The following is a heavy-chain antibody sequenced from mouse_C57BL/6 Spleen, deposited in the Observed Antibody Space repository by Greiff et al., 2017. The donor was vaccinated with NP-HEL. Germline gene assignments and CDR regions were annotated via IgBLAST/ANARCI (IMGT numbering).Heavy chain of an antibody. Sequence: QVQLQQPGAELVKPGASVKMSCKASGYTFTSYWITWVKQRPGQGLEWIGDIYPGSGSTNYNEKFKSKATLTVDTSSSTAYMQLSSLTSEDSAVYYCARSRDYMRICAMDYWGQGTSVTVSS. CDR1: GYTFTSYW. CDR3: ARSRDYMRICAMDY. V-gene: IGHV1-55*01. D-gene: IGHD2-12*01. CDR2: IYPGSGST. J-gene: IGHJ4*01.